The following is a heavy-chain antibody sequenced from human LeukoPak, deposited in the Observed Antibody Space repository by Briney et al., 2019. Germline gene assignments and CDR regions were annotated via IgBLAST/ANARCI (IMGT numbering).Heavy chain of an antibody. CDR2: ISYDGRQN. J-gene: IGHJ5*02. D-gene: IGHD6-19*01. CDR1: GFTFSTYA. CDR3: AKVSSGWYGYNWFDP. Sequence: GRSLRLSCAASGFTFSTYAMNWVRQAPGKGLEWVAVISYDGRQNYYADSVKGRFTISRDNSKNTLHLQMNSLRAEDTAVYYCAKVSSGWYGYNWFDPWGQGTLVTVSS. V-gene: IGHV3-30*04.